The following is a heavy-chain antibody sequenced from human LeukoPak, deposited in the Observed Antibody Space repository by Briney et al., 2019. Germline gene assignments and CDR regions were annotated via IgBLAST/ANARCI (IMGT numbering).Heavy chain of an antibody. Sequence: SETLSLTCTVSGGSISSSSYYWGWIRQPPGKGLEWIGEINHSGSTNYNPSLKSRVDISVDTSKNQFSLKLSSVTAADTAVYYCARVYSSSGYNWFDPWGQGTLVTVSS. CDR1: GGSISSSSYY. V-gene: IGHV4-39*07. CDR2: INHSGST. CDR3: ARVYSSSGYNWFDP. J-gene: IGHJ5*02. D-gene: IGHD6-6*01.